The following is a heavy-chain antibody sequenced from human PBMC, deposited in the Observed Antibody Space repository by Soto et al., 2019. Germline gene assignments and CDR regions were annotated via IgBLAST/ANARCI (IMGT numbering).Heavy chain of an antibody. D-gene: IGHD3-16*02. CDR2: INSDGSST. CDR1: GFTFSSYW. Sequence: GGSLRLSCAASGFTFSSYWIHWVRQAPGKGLVWVSRINSDGSSTSYADSVKGRFTISRDNAKNTLYLQMNSLRAEDTAVYYCARGGIMITFGGVIAKYYYYGMDVWGQGTTVTVYS. V-gene: IGHV3-74*01. J-gene: IGHJ6*02. CDR3: ARGGIMITFGGVIAKYYYYGMDV.